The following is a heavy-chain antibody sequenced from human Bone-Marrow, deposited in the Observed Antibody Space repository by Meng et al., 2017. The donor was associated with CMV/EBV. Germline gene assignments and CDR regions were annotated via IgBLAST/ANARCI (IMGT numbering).Heavy chain of an antibody. J-gene: IGHJ4*01. CDR2: ISSSGSTI. D-gene: IGHD2-15*01. Sequence: GESLKISCAASGFTFSSYEMNWVRQAPGKGLEWVAYISSSGSTIYYADSVKGRFTIYRDNAKNSLFLQMNSLRAEDTAMYFCARGGVGGSFDNWGQGTLVTVSS. CDR1: GFTFSSYE. V-gene: IGHV3-48*03. CDR3: ARGGVGGSFDN.